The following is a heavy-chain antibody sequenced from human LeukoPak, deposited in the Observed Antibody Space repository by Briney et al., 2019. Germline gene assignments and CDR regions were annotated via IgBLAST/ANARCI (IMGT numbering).Heavy chain of an antibody. Sequence: SVKVSCKASGYSFTGHYMHWVRQAPGQGLEWMGGIIPIFGTANYAQKFQGRVTITADESTSTAYMELSRLRSDDTAVYYCASEVAASMWDRYNWFDPWGQGTLVTVSS. CDR3: ASEVAASMWDRYNWFDP. CDR1: GYSFTGHY. CDR2: IIPIFGTA. J-gene: IGHJ5*02. D-gene: IGHD6-13*01. V-gene: IGHV1-69*13.